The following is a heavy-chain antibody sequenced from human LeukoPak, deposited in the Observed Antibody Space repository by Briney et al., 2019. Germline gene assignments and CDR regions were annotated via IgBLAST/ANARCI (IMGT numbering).Heavy chain of an antibody. CDR3: ARDPRPVTTIFGVVIIGDDAFDL. CDR2: ISAYNGNT. J-gene: IGHJ3*01. Sequence: ASVKVSCKASGYTLTSYGISWVRQAPGQGLEWMGWISAYNGNTNYAQKLQGRVTMTTDTSTSTDYMELRSLRSAATAVYYRARDPRPVTTIFGVVIIGDDAFDLWAQGTMVTVSS. V-gene: IGHV1-18*01. CDR1: GYTLTSYG. D-gene: IGHD3-3*01.